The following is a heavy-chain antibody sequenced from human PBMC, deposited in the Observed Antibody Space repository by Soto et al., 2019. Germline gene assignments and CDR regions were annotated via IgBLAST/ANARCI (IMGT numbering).Heavy chain of an antibody. D-gene: IGHD6-6*01. CDR3: ARLIAARGNYYYYGMDV. Sequence: GASVKVSCKASGYTFTSYAMHWVRQAPGQRLEWMGWINAGNGNTKYSQKFQGRVTLTRDTSASTAYMELSSLRSEDTAVYYCARLIAARGNYYYYGMDVWGQGTTVTVSS. V-gene: IGHV1-3*01. CDR1: GYTFTSYA. CDR2: INAGNGNT. J-gene: IGHJ6*02.